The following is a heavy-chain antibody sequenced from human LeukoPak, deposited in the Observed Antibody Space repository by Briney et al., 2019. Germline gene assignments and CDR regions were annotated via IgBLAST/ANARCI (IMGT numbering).Heavy chain of an antibody. CDR3: ARDRVFGYCSGGSCYYYYYGMDV. J-gene: IGHJ6*02. D-gene: IGHD2-15*01. CDR1: GYTFTSYA. Sequence: ASVKVSCKASGYTFTSYAMHWLRQAPGQRLEWMGWINAGNGNTKYSQKFQGRVTITRDTSASTAYMELSSLRSEDTAVYYCARDRVFGYCSGGSCYYYYYGMDVWGQGTTVTVSS. V-gene: IGHV1-3*01. CDR2: INAGNGNT.